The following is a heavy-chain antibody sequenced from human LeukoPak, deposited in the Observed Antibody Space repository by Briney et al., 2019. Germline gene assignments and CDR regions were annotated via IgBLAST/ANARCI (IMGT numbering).Heavy chain of an antibody. J-gene: IGHJ5*02. CDR1: GGSISGSSYY. V-gene: IGHV4-61*02. D-gene: IGHD1-26*01. CDR2: VYSSGST. Sequence: SETLSLTCTVSGGSISGSSYYWNWIRQPAGKGLEWIGRVYSSGSTNYNPSLKSRVTIPVDTSQNLFSLRLSSVTAADTAIYYCARDRWERQYRGTIYNWFDPWGQGTLVTVSS. CDR3: ARDRWERQYRGTIYNWFDP.